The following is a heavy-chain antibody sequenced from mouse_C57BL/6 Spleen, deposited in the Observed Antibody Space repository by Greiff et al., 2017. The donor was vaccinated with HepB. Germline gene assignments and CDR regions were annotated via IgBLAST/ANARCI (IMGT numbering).Heavy chain of an antibody. Sequence: QVQLKESGAELARPGASVKMSCKASGYTFTSYTMHWVKQRPGQGLEWIGYINPSSGYTKYNQKFKDKATLTADKSSSTAYMQLSSLTSEDSAVYYCAREGKYYGSSWNYFDYWGQGTTLTVSS. CDR3: AREGKYYGSSWNYFDY. D-gene: IGHD1-1*01. CDR2: INPSSGYT. J-gene: IGHJ2*01. CDR1: GYTFTSYT. V-gene: IGHV1-4*01.